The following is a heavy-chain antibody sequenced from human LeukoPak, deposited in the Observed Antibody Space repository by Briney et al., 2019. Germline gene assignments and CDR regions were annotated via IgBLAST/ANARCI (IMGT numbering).Heavy chain of an antibody. CDR1: PGSITNYY. CDR2: ISPGGNT. J-gene: IGHJ4*02. CDR3: ARSYGSGNYSPFF. Sequence: PSETLSLTCTVSPGSITNYYYNWIRQPPGKRLEWIGYISPGGNTNYNPSLESRVTISVDTSKNQVSLKLISGTAAGTAIYYCARSYGSGNYSPFFWGQGTLVTVSS. V-gene: IGHV4-4*08. D-gene: IGHD3-10*01.